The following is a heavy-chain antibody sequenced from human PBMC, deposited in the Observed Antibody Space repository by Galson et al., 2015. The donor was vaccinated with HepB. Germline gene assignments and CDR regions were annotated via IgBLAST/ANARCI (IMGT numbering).Heavy chain of an antibody. Sequence: SLRLSCAASGFTFSSYWMHWVRQAPGKGLVWVSRINSDGSITTYADSVKGRFTISRDNAKNTVYLQMNSLRAEDTAVYYCARGTYYYDSTGYRRNYYYGMDVWGQGTTVTVSS. V-gene: IGHV3-74*01. J-gene: IGHJ6*02. CDR3: ARGTYYYDSTGYRRNYYYGMDV. D-gene: IGHD3-22*01. CDR2: INSDGSIT. CDR1: GFTFSSYW.